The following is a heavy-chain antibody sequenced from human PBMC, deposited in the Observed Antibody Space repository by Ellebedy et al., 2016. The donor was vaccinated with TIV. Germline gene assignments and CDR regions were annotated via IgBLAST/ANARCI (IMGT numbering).Heavy chain of an antibody. CDR1: GGSISSSSYY. CDR2: IYYTGST. D-gene: IGHD2/OR15-2a*01. V-gene: IGHV4-61*05. J-gene: IGHJ4*02. CDR3: ARVSNIKGADY. Sequence: SETLSLTCTVSGGSISSSSYYWGWIRQAPGKGLEWIGHIYYTGSTSYNPSLKSRVTISVDTSTNQFFLKLTSVTAADTAVYYCARVSNIKGADYWGQGTLVTVSS.